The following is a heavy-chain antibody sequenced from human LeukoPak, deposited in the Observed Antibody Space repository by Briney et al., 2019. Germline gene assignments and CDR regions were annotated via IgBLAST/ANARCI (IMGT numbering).Heavy chain of an antibody. CDR1: GSSFSGYS. D-gene: IGHD1-26*01. V-gene: IGHV4-34*01. Sequence: SETLSLTCAVYGSSFSGYSWSWIRQSPGKGLEWIGEINHSGSTNYNPSLKSRVTVSADTSKTQFSLELGSVTAADTAVYYCARGLKWDFVEARLWNYWGQGTLVTVSS. J-gene: IGHJ4*02. CDR3: ARGLKWDFVEARLWNY. CDR2: INHSGST.